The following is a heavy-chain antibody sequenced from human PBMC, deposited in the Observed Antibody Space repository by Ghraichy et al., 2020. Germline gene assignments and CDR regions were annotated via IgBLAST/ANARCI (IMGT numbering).Heavy chain of an antibody. V-gene: IGHV3-11*01. J-gene: IGHJ4*02. CDR2: ISSSGDTI. CDR3: ATWRGMPLVGATIDY. D-gene: IGHD1-26*01. Sequence: GESLRLSCAASGFTFSDYYMSWIRQAPGKGLEWVSYISSSGDTIYYADSVKGRFTISRDNAKNSLYLQMYSLRAEDTAVYYCATWRGMPLVGATIDYWGQGTLVTVSS. CDR1: GFTFSDYY.